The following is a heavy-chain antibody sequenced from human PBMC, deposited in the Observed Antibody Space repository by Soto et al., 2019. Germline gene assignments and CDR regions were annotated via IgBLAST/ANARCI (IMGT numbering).Heavy chain of an antibody. V-gene: IGHV1-2*02. Sequence: VQLLQSGAPVKKPGASVKVSCKASGYTFTGYYMHWVRQAPLQGLERMGWINPNSGGTNYAQQFEGGVTMTSDTAISTDYMDLSDLRSDDTAVYYFSRDRYSSRWYEYYYYCMDVWGQGTTVTVSS. CDR3: SRDRYSSRWYEYYYYCMDV. CDR2: INPNSGGT. J-gene: IGHJ6*02. CDR1: GYTFTGYY. D-gene: IGHD6-13*01.